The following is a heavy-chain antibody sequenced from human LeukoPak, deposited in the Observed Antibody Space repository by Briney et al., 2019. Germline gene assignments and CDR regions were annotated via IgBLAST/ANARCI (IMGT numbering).Heavy chain of an antibody. Sequence: SETLSLTCSVSGGSISGYIWSWVRQPPGKGLEWIAYIYHTGGTNYNPSLKSRVTISVDKSKNQFSLKLSSVTAADTAVYYCARAPYGSGTLGYFQHWGQGTLVTVSS. V-gene: IGHV4-59*12. CDR1: GGSISGYI. CDR2: IYHTGGT. D-gene: IGHD3-10*01. J-gene: IGHJ1*01. CDR3: ARAPYGSGTLGYFQH.